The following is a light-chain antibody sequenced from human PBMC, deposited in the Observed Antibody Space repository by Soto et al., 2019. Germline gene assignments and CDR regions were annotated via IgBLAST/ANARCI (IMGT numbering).Light chain of an antibody. V-gene: IGKV1-39*01. CDR1: QSITSY. Sequence: DIQMTQSPSSLSASVGDRVTITCRASQSITSYLNWYQQKPGKAPQLLIYAASSLQSGVPSRFSGSGSGTDFTLTISSLQPEDFATYFCPQSYTTPWTFGQGTKVEVK. J-gene: IGKJ1*01. CDR3: PQSYTTPWT. CDR2: AAS.